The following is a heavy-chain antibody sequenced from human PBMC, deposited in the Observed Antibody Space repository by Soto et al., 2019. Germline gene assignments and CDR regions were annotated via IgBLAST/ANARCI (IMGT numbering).Heavy chain of an antibody. V-gene: IGHV3-15*01. CDR1: GFTFSNAW. D-gene: IGHD3-10*01. CDR3: TTDRDVLLWFGELPVDY. J-gene: IGHJ4*02. CDR2: IKSKTDGGTT. Sequence: EVQLVESGGGLVKPGGSLRLSCAASGFTFSNAWMSWVRQAPGKGLEWVGRIKSKTDGGTTDYAAPVKGRFTISRDDSKNTLYLQMNSLKTEDTAVYYCTTDRDVLLWFGELPVDYWGQGTLVTVSS.